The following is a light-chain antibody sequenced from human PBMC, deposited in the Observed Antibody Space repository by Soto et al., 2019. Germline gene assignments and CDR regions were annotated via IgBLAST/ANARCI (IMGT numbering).Light chain of an antibody. Sequence: QSGLTQPAYTSGPPGQSLTISCSGTSRDDGCYNYVCSYQQHPGKAPKLKIYEDSNRPSGHHNRVSLSKSGNTASLNHSGFQAEDEADYYCSSYTSSSTFYVFGTGTKVTVL. V-gene: IGLV2-14*01. J-gene: IGLJ1*01. CDR2: EDS. CDR1: SRDDGCYNY. CDR3: SSYTSSSTFYV.